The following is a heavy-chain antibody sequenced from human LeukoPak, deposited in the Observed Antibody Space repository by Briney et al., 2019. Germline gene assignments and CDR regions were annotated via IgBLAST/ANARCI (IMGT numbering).Heavy chain of an antibody. D-gene: IGHD4-4*01. J-gene: IGHJ3*02. V-gene: IGHV3-7*01. CDR3: VREDYSNWGAFDI. Sequence: QPGGSLRLSCAASGFTFSRYWMLWVRQAPGKGLEWVANIKQDGSEKYYVDSVKGRFTISRDNAKNSLYLQMNSLRAEDTAVYYCVREDYSNWGAFDIWGQGTMVTVSS. CDR1: GFTFSRYW. CDR2: IKQDGSEK.